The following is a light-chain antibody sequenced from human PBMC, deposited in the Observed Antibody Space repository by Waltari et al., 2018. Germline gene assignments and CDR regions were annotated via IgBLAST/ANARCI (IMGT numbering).Light chain of an antibody. Sequence: DIQMTQSPSSLSTSVGDRVTITCRASRGIDSYLNWYQQRPGRAPKLLIYDASTLQREVQTRFGAVGIGTDFTLTINNLQPEDFATYFCQHSYSPPLTFGQGTRLEI. CDR1: RGIDSY. CDR3: QHSYSPPLT. J-gene: IGKJ5*01. CDR2: DAS. V-gene: IGKV1-39*01.